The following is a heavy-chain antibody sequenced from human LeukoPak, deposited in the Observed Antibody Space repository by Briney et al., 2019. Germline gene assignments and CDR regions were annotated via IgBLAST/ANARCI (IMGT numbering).Heavy chain of an antibody. J-gene: IGHJ6*03. CDR1: AGSISSGSYY. CDR2: IYYSGST. V-gene: IGHV4-61*01. Sequence: SETLSLTCTVSAGSISSGSYYWSWIRQPPGKGLEWIGYIYYSGSTNYNPSLKSRVTISVDTSKNQFSLKLSSVTAADTAVYYCARDRPHQIAAAGTPNYYYYYMDVWGKGTTVTVSS. D-gene: IGHD6-13*01. CDR3: ARDRPHQIAAAGTPNYYYYYMDV.